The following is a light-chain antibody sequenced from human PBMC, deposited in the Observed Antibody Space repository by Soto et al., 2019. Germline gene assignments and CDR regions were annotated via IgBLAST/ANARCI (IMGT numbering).Light chain of an antibody. CDR3: GTLDNNLNSEV. CDR1: SSNIGNNF. CDR2: DNG. V-gene: IGLV1-51*01. J-gene: IGLJ3*02. Sequence: QSVLTQPPSVSAAPGQKVTISCSGSSSNIGNNFVSWYQQLPGRAPKLVIYDNGKRPSGIPDRFSGSKSATSATLGVTGLQTGDEADYYCGTLDNNLNSEVFGGGTQLTVL.